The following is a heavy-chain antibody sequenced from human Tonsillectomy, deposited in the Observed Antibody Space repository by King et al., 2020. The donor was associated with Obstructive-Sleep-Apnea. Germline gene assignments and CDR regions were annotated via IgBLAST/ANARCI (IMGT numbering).Heavy chain of an antibody. Sequence: VQLVESGGGLVQPGGSLRLSCAASGFTFSSYDMHWVRQATGKGLEWVSAIGTAGDTYYPGSVKGRFTISRENAKNSLYLQMNSLRAGDTAVYYGARDLLVAYCSGGSCYSDYYYGMDVWGQGTTVTVSS. CDR1: GFTFSSYD. V-gene: IGHV3-13*04. D-gene: IGHD2-15*01. CDR3: ARDLLVAYCSGGSCYSDYYYGMDV. J-gene: IGHJ6*02. CDR2: IGTAGDT.